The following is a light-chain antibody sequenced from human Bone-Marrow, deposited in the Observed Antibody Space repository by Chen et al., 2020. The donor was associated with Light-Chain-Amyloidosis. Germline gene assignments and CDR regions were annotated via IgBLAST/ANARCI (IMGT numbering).Light chain of an antibody. J-gene: IGKJ4*01. CDR3: QHRFNWPLS. CDR1: PSVSTY. V-gene: IGKV3-11*01. CDR2: HSS. Sequence: EIVLTQSPATLSLSPGERATLSCRASPSVSTYLAWYQQKPGQAPRLLIYHSSNRATGIPARFSGRGSGTDFTLTINGLEPEDFAVYYCQHRFNWPLSFGGGTRVDIK.